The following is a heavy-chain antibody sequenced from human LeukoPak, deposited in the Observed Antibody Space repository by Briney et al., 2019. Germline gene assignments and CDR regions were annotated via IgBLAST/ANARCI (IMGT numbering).Heavy chain of an antibody. J-gene: IGHJ1*01. CDR2: IIPILGIA. CDR1: GGTFSSYT. Sequence: ASVKVSCTASGGTFSSYTISWVRQAPGQGLEWMGRIIPILGIANYAQKFQGRVTITADKSTSTAYMELSSPRSEDTAVYYCARDLGYYYDSSGFREYFQHWGQGTLVTVSS. D-gene: IGHD3-22*01. V-gene: IGHV1-69*04. CDR3: ARDLGYYYDSSGFREYFQH.